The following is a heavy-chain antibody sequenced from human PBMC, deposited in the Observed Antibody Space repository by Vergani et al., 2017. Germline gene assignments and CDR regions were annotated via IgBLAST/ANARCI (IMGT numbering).Heavy chain of an antibody. V-gene: IGHV4-39*01. J-gene: IGHJ4*02. CDR1: GGSITSSSYY. CDR3: ARTESFILRYFHCAL. D-gene: IGHD3-9*01. CDR2: IYHSGGA. Sequence: QLHLQESGPGLVKPSETLSLTCTVSGGSITSSSYYWGWIRQPPGKGLEWIVNIYHSGGAYYNPSLKGRVTIYVDTSKNQFSLEVTSVTAADTAIYFCARTESFILRYFHCALWGQGTLVTVSS.